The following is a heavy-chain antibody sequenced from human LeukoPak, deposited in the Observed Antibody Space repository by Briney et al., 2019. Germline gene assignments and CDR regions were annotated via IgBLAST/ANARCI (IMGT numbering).Heavy chain of an antibody. CDR3: ARGGRRIVVVPAANHGSSWFDP. V-gene: IGHV4-39*07. J-gene: IGHJ5*02. CDR1: GGSVSRGSYY. Sequence: SETLSLTCTVSGGSVSRGSYYWSWIRQPPGKGLEWIGEINHSGSTNYNPSLKSRVTISVDTSKNQFSLKLSSVTAADTAVYYCARGGRRIVVVPAANHGSSWFDPWGQGTLVTVSS. D-gene: IGHD2-2*01. CDR2: INHSGST.